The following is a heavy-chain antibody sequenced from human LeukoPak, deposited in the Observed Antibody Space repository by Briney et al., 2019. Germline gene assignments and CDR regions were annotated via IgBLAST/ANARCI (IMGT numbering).Heavy chain of an antibody. J-gene: IGHJ4*02. CDR2: ISTIGSS. CDR1: SGSISSSNYY. CDR3: ARAELAVAGGYYFDY. V-gene: IGHV4-61*02. D-gene: IGHD6-19*01. Sequence: PSHTLSLTCTVSSGSISSSNYYCPSIRQPAGTGLEWIGRISTIGSSNYIPSLNSRVTISIDTSKNQFSLKLSSVTAADTAVYYCARAELAVAGGYYFDYWGQGTLVTVSS.